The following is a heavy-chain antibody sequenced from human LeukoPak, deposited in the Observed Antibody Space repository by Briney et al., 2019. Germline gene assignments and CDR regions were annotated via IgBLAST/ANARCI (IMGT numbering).Heavy chain of an antibody. Sequence: SETLSLTCTVSGGSISGWYWSWIRQPPGKGLEWIGSIYDSGNTKYNPSLKSRVTISVEISKNQVSLNLSSVTAADTAVYYCARGRGSGYYYATDWYFDLWGRGTLVTVSS. CDR3: ARGRGSGYYYATDWYFDL. J-gene: IGHJ2*01. CDR2: IYDSGNT. CDR1: GGSISGWY. D-gene: IGHD3-22*01. V-gene: IGHV4-59*01.